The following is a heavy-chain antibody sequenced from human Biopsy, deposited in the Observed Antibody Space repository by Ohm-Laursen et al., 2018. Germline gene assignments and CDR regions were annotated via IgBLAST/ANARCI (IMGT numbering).Heavy chain of an antibody. CDR1: GYSVTNDYY. CDR3: ARVGRAAPFDS. CDR2: IYYDGIT. D-gene: IGHD6-13*01. V-gene: IGHV4-38-2*01. Sequence: SETLSLTCAVSGYSVTNDYYWGWIRQPPGKGLEWIGNIYYDGITYYNPSLKSRVAMSVDTSKNHFSLSWTSVTAADTAVYYCARVGRAAPFDSWGQGTLVTVSS. J-gene: IGHJ4*02.